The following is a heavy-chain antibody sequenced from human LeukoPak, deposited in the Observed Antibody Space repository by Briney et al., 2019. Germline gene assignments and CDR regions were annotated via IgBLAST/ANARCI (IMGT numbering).Heavy chain of an antibody. D-gene: IGHD3-16*01. CDR3: ARDAGWGRLDS. CDR2: LASDESNK. CDR1: AFIFSGHW. J-gene: IGHJ4*02. Sequence: PGGSLRLSCEGSAFIFSGHWMNWVRQTPGKGLMWVSRLASDESNKIYADSVKGRFLISRDNAKNMLYLQMNSLRVEDTGFYYCARDAGWGRLDSWGQGALVTVSS. V-gene: IGHV3-74*01.